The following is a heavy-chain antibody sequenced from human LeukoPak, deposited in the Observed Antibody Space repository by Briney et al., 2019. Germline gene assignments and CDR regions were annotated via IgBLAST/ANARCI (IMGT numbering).Heavy chain of an antibody. CDR2: INSDGKTT. D-gene: IGHD1-26*01. CDR1: GFTFSDYS. CDR3: ARDGRSGSYYDL. Sequence: PGGSLRLSCAASGFTFSDYSMNWVRQAPGKGLEDLSYINSDGKTTWYADSVKGRFTISRDNAKNALYLQMSSLRAEDTAVYYCARDGRSGSYYDLWGQGTLVTVSS. V-gene: IGHV3-48*04. J-gene: IGHJ5*02.